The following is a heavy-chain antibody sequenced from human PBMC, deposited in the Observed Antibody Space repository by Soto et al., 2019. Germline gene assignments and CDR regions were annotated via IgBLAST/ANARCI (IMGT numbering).Heavy chain of an antibody. J-gene: IGHJ5*02. CDR1: GYTFTSYY. Sequence: ASVKVSCKASGYTFTSYYMHWVRQAPGQGLEWMGIINPSGGSTSYAQKFQGRGTMTRGTSTSTVYMELSSLRSEDTAVYYCARDRATGTTSSKNWFDPWGQGTLVTVSS. V-gene: IGHV1-46*03. CDR3: ARDRATGTTSSKNWFDP. D-gene: IGHD1-1*01. CDR2: INPSGGST.